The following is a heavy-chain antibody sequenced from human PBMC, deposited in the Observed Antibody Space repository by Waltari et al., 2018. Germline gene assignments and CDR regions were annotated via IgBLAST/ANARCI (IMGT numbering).Heavy chain of an antibody. CDR3: HNPGIAVGAGYFDY. D-gene: IGHD6-19*01. J-gene: IGHJ4*02. V-gene: IGHV3-30*02. CDR2: IRYDGSNK. Sequence: QVQLVESGGGVVQPGGSLRLSCAASGFTFSSYGMHRVRQAPGKGLEWVAFIRYDGSNKYYADSVKGRFTISRDNSKNTLYLQMNSLRAEDTAVYYCHNPGIAVGAGYFDYWGQGTLVTVSS. CDR1: GFTFSSYG.